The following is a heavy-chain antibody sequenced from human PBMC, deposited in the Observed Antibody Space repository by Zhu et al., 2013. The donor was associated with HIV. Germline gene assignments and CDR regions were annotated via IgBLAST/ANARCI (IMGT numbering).Heavy chain of an antibody. Sequence: QVQLVQSGAEVKKPGSSVKVSCKASGGTFSNYTITWVRQAPGQGPEWMGGIIPIFGSANYAQRFQGRVTITADESTRTAYMELSTLRSEDTAVYYCARGGLAATDMDVWGTGTTVTVSS. CDR2: IIPIFGSA. D-gene: IGHD6-25*01. V-gene: IGHV1-69*01. CDR3: ARGGLAATDMDV. CDR1: GGTFSNYT. J-gene: IGHJ6*03.